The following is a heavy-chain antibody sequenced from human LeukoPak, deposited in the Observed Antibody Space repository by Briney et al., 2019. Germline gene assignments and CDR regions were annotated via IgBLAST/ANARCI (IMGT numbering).Heavy chain of an antibody. V-gene: IGHV4-39*01. Sequence: AETLSLTCTVSGGSISSSSYYWGWIRQPPGKGLEWIGSIYYSGSTYYSPSLKSRVTISVDTSKNQFSLKLSSVTAADTAVYYCASPGVATIDYWGQGTVDSVSS. J-gene: IGHJ4*02. CDR2: IYYSGST. CDR1: GGSISSSSYY. CDR3: ASPGVATIDY. D-gene: IGHD5-24*01.